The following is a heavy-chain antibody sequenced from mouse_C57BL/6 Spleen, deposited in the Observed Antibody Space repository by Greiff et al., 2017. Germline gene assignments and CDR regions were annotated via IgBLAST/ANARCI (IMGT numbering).Heavy chain of an antibody. V-gene: IGHV5-9-1*02. J-gene: IGHJ2*01. CDR3: TRDRNDYDGGFDY. CDR2: ISSGGDYI. CDR1: GFTFSSYA. D-gene: IGHD2-4*01. Sequence: EVKLVESGEGLVKPGGSLTLSCAASGFTFSSYAMSWVRQTPEKRLEWVAYISSGGDYIYYADTVKGRFTISRDNARNTLYLQMSSLKSEDTAMYYGTRDRNDYDGGFDYWGQGTTLTVSS.